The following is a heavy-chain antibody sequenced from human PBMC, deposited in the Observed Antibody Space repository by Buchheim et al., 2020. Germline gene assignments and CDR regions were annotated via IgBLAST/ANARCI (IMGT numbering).Heavy chain of an antibody. CDR3: AKDQNIAVSENYYYAMDV. Sequence: EVQLLESGGGLVQPGGSLRLSCAASGFTFSSYAMSWVRQAPGKGLEWVSVISGSGGSTYYADSVKGRFTISRDNSKNTLYLQMNSLRAEGTAVYYCAKDQNIAVSENYYYAMDVWGQGTT. D-gene: IGHD6-19*01. CDR2: ISGSGGST. V-gene: IGHV3-23*01. J-gene: IGHJ6*02. CDR1: GFTFSSYA.